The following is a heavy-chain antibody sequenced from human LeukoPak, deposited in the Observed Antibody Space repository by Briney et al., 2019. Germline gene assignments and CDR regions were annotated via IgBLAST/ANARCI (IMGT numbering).Heavy chain of an antibody. CDR2: IKQDGSEK. Sequence: GSLRLSCAASGFTFDDYAMHWVRQAPGKGLEWVANIKQDGSEKYYVDSVKGRFTTSRDNAKNSLYLQMNSLRAEDTAVYYCASEDSGYDPASYWGQGTLVTVSS. D-gene: IGHD5-12*01. J-gene: IGHJ4*02. CDR3: ASEDSGYDPASY. V-gene: IGHV3-7*01. CDR1: GFTFDDYA.